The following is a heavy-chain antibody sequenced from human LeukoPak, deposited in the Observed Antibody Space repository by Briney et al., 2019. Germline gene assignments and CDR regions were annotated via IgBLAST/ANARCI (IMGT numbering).Heavy chain of an antibody. CDR1: GYTFTGYY. CDR3: VRDDVSP. V-gene: IGHV1-2*02. CDR2: INPNSGGT. J-gene: IGHJ5*02. Sequence: ASVNVSCKASGYTFTGYYMHWVRQAPGQGLEWMGWINPNSGGTNYAQKFQGRVTMTRDTSISTAYMELSSLRSDDTAVYYCVRDDVSPWGQGTLVTVSA.